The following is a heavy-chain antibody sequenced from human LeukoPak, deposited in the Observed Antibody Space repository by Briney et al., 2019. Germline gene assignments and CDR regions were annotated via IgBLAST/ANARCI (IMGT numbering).Heavy chain of an antibody. CDR3: ASGIAAAGTPGLTLGNDAFDI. V-gene: IGHV5-51*01. Sequence: GESLKISCKGSGYSFTSYWIGWVRQMPGKGLEWMGIIYPGDSDTRYSPSFQGQVTISADKSISTAYLQWSSLKASDTAMYYCASGIAAAGTPGLTLGNDAFDIWGQGTMVTVSS. D-gene: IGHD6-13*01. CDR2: IYPGDSDT. J-gene: IGHJ3*02. CDR1: GYSFTSYW.